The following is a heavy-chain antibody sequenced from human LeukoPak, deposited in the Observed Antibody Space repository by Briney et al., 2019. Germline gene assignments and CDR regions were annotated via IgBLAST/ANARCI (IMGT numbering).Heavy chain of an antibody. J-gene: IGHJ6*03. CDR1: QFSVSINF. V-gene: IGHV3-66*01. D-gene: IGHD3-10*01. Sequence: PGGSLRLSCEASQFSVSINFMSWVRQTPGKGLEWVSVISSGGTTYYADSVKGRFTISRDNSKNTVSLQMNSLRAEDTAVYYCASRVGKGSYYNVNLYYYYYMDVWGKGTTVTVSS. CDR3: ASRVGKGSYYNVNLYYYYYMDV. CDR2: ISSGGTT.